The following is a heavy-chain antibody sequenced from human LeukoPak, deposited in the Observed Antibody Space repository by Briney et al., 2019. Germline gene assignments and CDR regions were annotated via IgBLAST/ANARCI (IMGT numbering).Heavy chain of an antibody. CDR2: IYHSGST. V-gene: IGHV4-38-2*02. CDR1: GYSISSGYY. Sequence: PTETLSLTCTVSGYSISSGYYWGWIRQPPGKGLEWIGSIYHSGSTYYNPSLQSRVTISVDTSKNQFSLKLSSVTAADTAVYYCARDLRSSGYYAFDYWGQGILVTVSS. J-gene: IGHJ4*02. CDR3: ARDLRSSGYYAFDY. D-gene: IGHD3-22*01.